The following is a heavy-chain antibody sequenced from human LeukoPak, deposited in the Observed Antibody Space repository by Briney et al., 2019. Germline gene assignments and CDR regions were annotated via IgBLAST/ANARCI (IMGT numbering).Heavy chain of an antibody. D-gene: IGHD2-21*02. CDR3: ARDAVTYDAFDI. CDR2: VFYSGST. J-gene: IGHJ3*02. Sequence: SETLSLTCTVSGGSITNYYWNWLRQPPGKGLEWIGYVFYSGSTNYNPSLKSRVTISVDTSKNQFSLKLSSVTAADTAVYYCARDAVTYDAFDIWGQGTTVTVSS. V-gene: IGHV4-59*01. CDR1: GGSITNYY.